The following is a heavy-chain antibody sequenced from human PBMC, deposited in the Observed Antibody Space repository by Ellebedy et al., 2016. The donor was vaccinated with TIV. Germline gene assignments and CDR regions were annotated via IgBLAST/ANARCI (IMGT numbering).Heavy chain of an antibody. Sequence: MPSETLSLTCTVSGDSISGYYWSWIRQPPGKGLEWIGYIYSSGSGEYNPSLKSRVTMSADTSRGQFSLRLNSVTAADTAVYYCARSGGWYTPYDYWGQGTLFTVSS. D-gene: IGHD6-19*01. CDR1: GDSISGYY. CDR2: IYSSGSG. J-gene: IGHJ4*02. V-gene: IGHV4-59*01. CDR3: ARSGGWYTPYDY.